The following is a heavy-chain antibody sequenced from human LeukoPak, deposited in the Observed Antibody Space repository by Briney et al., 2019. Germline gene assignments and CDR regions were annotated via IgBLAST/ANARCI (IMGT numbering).Heavy chain of an antibody. V-gene: IGHV3-23*01. Sequence: GGSLRLSCAASGFTFNGYAMSWVRQAPGKGLEWVSAISPTGAGTYYADSVKGLFTISRDNSKNTLYLQMNSLRAEDTAVYYCAKYTERAFDIWGQGTMVTVSS. CDR2: ISPTGAGT. CDR3: AKYTERAFDI. J-gene: IGHJ3*02. CDR1: GFTFNGYA. D-gene: IGHD2-2*02.